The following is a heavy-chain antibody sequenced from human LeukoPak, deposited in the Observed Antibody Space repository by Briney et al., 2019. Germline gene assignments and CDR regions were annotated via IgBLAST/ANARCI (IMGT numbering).Heavy chain of an antibody. Sequence: GGSLRLSCAASGFTFSSSPLTWVRQAPGKGPEWVSAISTGGGDTIYTDSVKDRFTISRDNSKNTLYLQMNSLRAEDTAVYYCAKGGNYAPLDYWGQGTLVTVSS. CDR3: AKGGNYAPLDY. J-gene: IGHJ4*02. CDR2: ISTGGGDT. CDR1: GFTFSSSP. V-gene: IGHV3-23*01. D-gene: IGHD1-7*01.